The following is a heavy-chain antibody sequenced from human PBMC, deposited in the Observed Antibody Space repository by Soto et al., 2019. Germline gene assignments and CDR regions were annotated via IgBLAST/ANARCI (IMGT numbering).Heavy chain of an antibody. CDR1: GYTFTGYY. J-gene: IGHJ6*02. Sequence: QVQLVQSGAEVKKPGASVKVSCKASGYTFTGYYMHWVRQAPGQGLEWMGWINPNSGGTNYAQKFQGWVTMTRDTSISTAYMELSRLRSDDTAVYYCARELLPNYGSGHPGYYYGMDVWGQGTTVTVSS. V-gene: IGHV1-2*04. D-gene: IGHD3-10*01. CDR3: ARELLPNYGSGHPGYYYGMDV. CDR2: INPNSGGT.